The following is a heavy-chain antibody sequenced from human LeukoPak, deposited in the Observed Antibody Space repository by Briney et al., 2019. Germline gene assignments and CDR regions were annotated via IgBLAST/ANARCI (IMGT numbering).Heavy chain of an antibody. CDR3: AKGITYYYDSSGYYLPRLFDY. J-gene: IGHJ4*02. Sequence: PGGSLRLSCAASGFTFSSYSMNWVRQAPGKGLEWVSYISSSSSTTYYADSVKGRFTISRDNSKNTLYLQMNSLRAEDTAVYYCAKGITYYYDSSGYYLPRLFDYWGQGTLVTVSS. V-gene: IGHV3-48*01. D-gene: IGHD3-22*01. CDR1: GFTFSSYS. CDR2: ISSSSSTT.